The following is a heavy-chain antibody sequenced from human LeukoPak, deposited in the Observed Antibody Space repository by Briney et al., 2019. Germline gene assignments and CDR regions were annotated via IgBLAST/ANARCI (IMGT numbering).Heavy chain of an antibody. Sequence: PSETLSLTCTVSGGSISSSSYYWGWIRQPPGKGLEWIGSIYYSGSTNYNPSLKSRVTISVGKSKNQCSLKLSSVTAADTAVYYCASGFGESDAFDIWGQGTMVTVSS. CDR3: ASGFGESDAFDI. CDR1: GGSISSSSYY. D-gene: IGHD3-10*01. J-gene: IGHJ3*02. CDR2: IYYSGST. V-gene: IGHV4-39*07.